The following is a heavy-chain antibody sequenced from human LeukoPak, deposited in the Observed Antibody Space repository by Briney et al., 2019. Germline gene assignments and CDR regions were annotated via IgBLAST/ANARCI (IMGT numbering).Heavy chain of an antibody. V-gene: IGHV4-59*01. Sequence: SVTLSLTCTVSGGSISSYYWSWIRQPPGKGLEWIGYIYYSGSTNYNPSLKSRVTISVDTSKNQFSLKLSSVTAADTAVYYCARLHYYDSSQQGVDYWGQGTLVTVSS. J-gene: IGHJ4*02. CDR2: IYYSGST. CDR1: GGSISSYY. D-gene: IGHD3-22*01. CDR3: ARLHYYDSSQQGVDY.